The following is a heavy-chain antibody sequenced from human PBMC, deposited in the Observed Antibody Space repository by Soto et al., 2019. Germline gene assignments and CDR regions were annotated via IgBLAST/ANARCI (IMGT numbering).Heavy chain of an antibody. CDR1: GFTFSSYA. D-gene: IGHD3-22*01. Sequence: HPGGSLRLSCAASGFTFSSYAMSWVRQAPGKGLEWVSAISGTSGSTYYADSVKGRFTISRDNSKNTLYLQMNSLRAEDTAVYYCAKDGHYYDSSGYYYANYFDYWGQGTLVTVSS. CDR3: AKDGHYYDSSGYYYANYFDY. CDR2: ISGTSGST. J-gene: IGHJ4*02. V-gene: IGHV3-23*01.